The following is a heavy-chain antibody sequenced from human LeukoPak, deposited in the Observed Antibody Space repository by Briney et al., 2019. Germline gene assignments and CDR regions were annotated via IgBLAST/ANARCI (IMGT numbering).Heavy chain of an antibody. D-gene: IGHD3-22*01. CDR1: GGSFSGYY. V-gene: IGHV4-34*01. Sequence: SETLSLTCAVYGGSFSGYYWSWIRQPPGEGLEWIGEINHSGSTNYNPSLKSRVTISVDTSKNQFSLKLSSVTAADTAVYYCARLGYYDGYYYYYMDVWGKGTTVTISS. J-gene: IGHJ6*03. CDR3: ARLGYYDGYYYYYMDV. CDR2: INHSGST.